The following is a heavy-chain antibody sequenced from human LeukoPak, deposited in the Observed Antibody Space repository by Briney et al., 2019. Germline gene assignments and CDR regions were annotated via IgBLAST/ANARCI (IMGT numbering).Heavy chain of an antibody. V-gene: IGHV3-33*01. D-gene: IGHD4-17*01. J-gene: IGHJ3*02. CDR1: GFTFSSYG. Sequence: PGGSLRLSCAASGFTFSSYGMHWVRQAPGKGLEWVAVIWYDGSNKYHADSVKGRFTISRDNSKNTLYLQMNSLRAEDTAVYYCARENGDYDGPDDAFDIWGQGTMVTVSS. CDR3: ARENGDYDGPDDAFDI. CDR2: IWYDGSNK.